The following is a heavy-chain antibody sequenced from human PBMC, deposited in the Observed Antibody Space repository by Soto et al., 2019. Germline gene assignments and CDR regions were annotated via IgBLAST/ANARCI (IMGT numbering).Heavy chain of an antibody. V-gene: IGHV1-69*13. Sequence: GASVKVSCKASGGTFSSYAISWVRQAPGQGLEWMGGIIPIFGTANYAQKFQGRVTITADESTSTVYMELSSLRSEDTAVYYCARPYCSSTSCYGRCFDYWGQGTLVTVSS. D-gene: IGHD2-2*01. CDR1: GGTFSSYA. J-gene: IGHJ4*02. CDR3: ARPYCSSTSCYGRCFDY. CDR2: IIPIFGTA.